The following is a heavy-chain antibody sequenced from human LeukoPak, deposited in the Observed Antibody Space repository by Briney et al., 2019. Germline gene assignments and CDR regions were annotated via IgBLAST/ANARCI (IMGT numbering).Heavy chain of an antibody. V-gene: IGHV3-30*03. CDR2: ISYDGSNK. CDR3: ARDEGARSHLYGMDV. J-gene: IGHJ6*02. D-gene: IGHD4-17*01. Sequence: GGSLRLSCAASGFTFSSYGMHWVRQAPGKGLEWVAVISYDGSNKYYADSVKGRFTISRDNSKNTLYLQMNSLRAEDTAVYYCARDEGARSHLYGMDVWGQGTTVTVSS. CDR1: GFTFSSYG.